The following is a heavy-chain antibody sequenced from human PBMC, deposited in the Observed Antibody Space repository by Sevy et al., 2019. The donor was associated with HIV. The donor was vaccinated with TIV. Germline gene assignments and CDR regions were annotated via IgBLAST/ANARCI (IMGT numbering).Heavy chain of an antibody. J-gene: IGHJ4*02. Sequence: SETPSLTCTVSGGSISSGGYYWSWIRQHPGKGLEWIGYIYYSGSTYYNPSLKSRVTISVDTSKNQFSLKLSSVTAADTAVYYFARNAPYSSSWYFDYWGQGTLVTVSS. D-gene: IGHD6-13*01. CDR3: ARNAPYSSSWYFDY. CDR1: GGSISSGGYY. V-gene: IGHV4-31*03. CDR2: IYYSGST.